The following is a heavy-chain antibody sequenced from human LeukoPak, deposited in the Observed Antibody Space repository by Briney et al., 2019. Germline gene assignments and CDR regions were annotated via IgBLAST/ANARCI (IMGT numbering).Heavy chain of an antibody. CDR1: GYTFTSYG. D-gene: IGHD4-17*01. J-gene: IGHJ5*02. Sequence: ASVKVSCKASGYTFTSYGISWVRQAPGQGLEWMGWISDYNGNTNYAQKLQGRVTMTTDTSTSTAYMELRSLRSDDTAVYYCARYLYGDSCPVSWFDPWGQGTLVTVSS. CDR3: ARYLYGDSCPVSWFDP. V-gene: IGHV1-18*01. CDR2: ISDYNGNT.